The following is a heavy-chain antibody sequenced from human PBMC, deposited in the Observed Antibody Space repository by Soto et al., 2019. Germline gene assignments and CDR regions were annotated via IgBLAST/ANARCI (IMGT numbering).Heavy chain of an antibody. J-gene: IGHJ4*02. CDR3: TTAVEGVVAAHYFAY. D-gene: IGHD5-12*01. CDR1: GFNFGNAW. V-gene: IGHV3-15*01. Sequence: EVQLVESGGGLVEPGGSLRLSCAASGFNFGNAWMHWVRQAPGKGLEWIVRVKGRGSGGTSDYAAPVRGRFSISRDDSQNTVFLRMNILQIEDTARYYCTTAVEGVVAAHYFAYWDQGALVTVSS. CDR2: VKGRGSGGTS.